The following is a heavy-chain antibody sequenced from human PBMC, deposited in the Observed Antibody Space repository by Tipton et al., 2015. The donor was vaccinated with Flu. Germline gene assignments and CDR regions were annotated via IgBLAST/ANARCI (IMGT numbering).Heavy chain of an antibody. V-gene: IGHV4-39*07. CDR3: ARDPAGYYDNSAYFIFDS. D-gene: IGHD3-22*01. J-gene: IGHJ4*02. CDR2: IYYSGVT. CDR1: GGSINSRSYY. Sequence: TLSLTCTVSGGSINSRSYYWGWIRQPPGKGLEWIGNIYYSGVTYYNSSLKSRVTISIDKSRNQFSLKLKSVTAADTAVYYCARDPAGYYDNSAYFIFDSWGQGTLVTVSS.